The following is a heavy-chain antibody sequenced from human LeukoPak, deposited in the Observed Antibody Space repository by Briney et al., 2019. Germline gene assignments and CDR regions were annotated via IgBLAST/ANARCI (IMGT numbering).Heavy chain of an antibody. V-gene: IGHV3-21*04. CDR1: KFTFSSYT. Sequence: PGGSLRLSCAASKFTFSSYTMNWVRQAPGKGLEWVSSISSGSSYIYYADSVKGRFTISRDNSKNTLYLQMNSLRAEDTAVYYCARRAGAYSHPYDYWGQGTLVTVSS. CDR2: ISSGSSYI. J-gene: IGHJ4*02. D-gene: IGHD4/OR15-4a*01. CDR3: ARRAGAYSHPYDY.